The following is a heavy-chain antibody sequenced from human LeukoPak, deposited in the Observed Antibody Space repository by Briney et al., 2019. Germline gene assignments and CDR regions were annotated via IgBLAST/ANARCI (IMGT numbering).Heavy chain of an antibody. D-gene: IGHD3-10*01. Sequence: GASVKVSCKASGYTFTSYGISWVRQAPGQGLEWMGGIIPIFGPANYAQKFQGRVTITADESTSTAYMELSSLRSEDTAVYYCGTLWFGEKGWRNYYGMDVWGQGTTVTVSS. J-gene: IGHJ6*02. CDR1: GYTFTSYG. CDR3: GTLWFGEKGWRNYYGMDV. CDR2: IIPIFGPA. V-gene: IGHV1-69*13.